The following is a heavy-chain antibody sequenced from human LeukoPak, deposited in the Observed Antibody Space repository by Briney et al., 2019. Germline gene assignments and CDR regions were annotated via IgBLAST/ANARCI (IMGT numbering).Heavy chain of an antibody. D-gene: IGHD3-22*01. V-gene: IGHV3-30*19. J-gene: IGHJ4*02. CDR3: ARGLAYNYDSSAYFLDY. CDR2: TSNDGNNK. CDR1: GFTLSSNG. Sequence: PGGSLRLSCAASGFTLSSNGMHWVRQAPGKGLEWVAVTSNDGNNKYYGDSVKGRFTISRDNSKNTLYLQMNSLRAEDTAVYYCARGLAYNYDSSAYFLDYWGQGTLVTVSS.